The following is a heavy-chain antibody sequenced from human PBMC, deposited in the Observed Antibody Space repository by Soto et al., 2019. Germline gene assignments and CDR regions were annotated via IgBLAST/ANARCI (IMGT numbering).Heavy chain of an antibody. Sequence: EVQLLESGGGLVQPGGSLRLSCAASGFSFSSYAMVWVRQAPGKGLEWVSVISARGGRLYFADSVKGRFTISRDNSKNVLSLEMNSLRAEDTATYFGAKGSIEYSASVDNWGQGNLVVVSS. D-gene: IGHD5-12*01. V-gene: IGHV3-23*01. J-gene: IGHJ4*02. CDR3: AKGSIEYSASVDN. CDR2: ISARGGRL. CDR1: GFSFSSYA.